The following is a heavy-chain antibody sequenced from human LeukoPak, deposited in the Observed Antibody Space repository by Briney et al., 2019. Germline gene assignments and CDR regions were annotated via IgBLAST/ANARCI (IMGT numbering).Heavy chain of an antibody. D-gene: IGHD3-10*01. CDR3: ARWYYYGSGSSQ. Sequence: SETLSLTCAAYGGSFSGYYWSWIRQPPGKGLERIGEINHSGSTNYNPSLKSRVAISVDTSKNQFSLKLSSVTAADTAVYYCARWYYYGSGSSQWGQGTLVTVSS. CDR2: INHSGST. V-gene: IGHV4-34*01. J-gene: IGHJ4*02. CDR1: GGSFSGYY.